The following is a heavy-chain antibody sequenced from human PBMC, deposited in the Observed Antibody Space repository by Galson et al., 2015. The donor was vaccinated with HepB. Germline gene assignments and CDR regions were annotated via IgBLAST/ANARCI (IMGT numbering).Heavy chain of an antibody. J-gene: IGHJ4*02. CDR3: ATGRDYFAY. Sequence: SLRLSCAASGFSFSSAWMNWVRQAPGKGLEWVGHIKSKTDGGTTDYAAPVKGRFTLSRDDSKTTLYLQMNSLKVEDTAVYYCATGRDYFAYWGQGSLVTVSS. CDR2: IKSKTDGGTT. V-gene: IGHV3-15*01. CDR1: GFSFSSAW.